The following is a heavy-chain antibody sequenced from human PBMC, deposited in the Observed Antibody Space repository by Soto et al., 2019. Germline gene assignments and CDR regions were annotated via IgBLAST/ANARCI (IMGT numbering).Heavy chain of an antibody. Sequence: GGSLRLSCAASGFTFSSYAMSWVRQAPGKGLEWVSAISGSGGSTYYADSVKGRFTISRDNSKNTLYLQMNSLRAEDTAVYYCAKVSSHSSSWYAVVIYFDYWGQGTLVTVS. V-gene: IGHV3-23*01. CDR2: ISGSGGST. CDR3: AKVSSHSSSWYAVVIYFDY. D-gene: IGHD6-13*01. CDR1: GFTFSSYA. J-gene: IGHJ4*02.